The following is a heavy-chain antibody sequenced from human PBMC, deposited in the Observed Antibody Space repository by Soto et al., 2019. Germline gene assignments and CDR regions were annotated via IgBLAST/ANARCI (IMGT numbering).Heavy chain of an antibody. D-gene: IGHD3-10*01. Sequence: SVKVSCKASGGTFSSYAISWVRQAPGQGLEWMGGIIPIFGTANYAQKFQGRVTITADESTSTAYMELSSLRSEDTAVYYCSTYYYGSGSYYNASYYYYGMDVWGQGTKVTVSS. V-gene: IGHV1-69*13. CDR1: GGTFSSYA. J-gene: IGHJ6*02. CDR3: STYYYGSGSYYNASYYYYGMDV. CDR2: IIPIFGTA.